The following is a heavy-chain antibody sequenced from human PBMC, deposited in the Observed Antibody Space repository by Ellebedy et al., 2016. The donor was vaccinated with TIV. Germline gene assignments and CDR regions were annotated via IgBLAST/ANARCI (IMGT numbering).Heavy chain of an antibody. V-gene: IGHV6-1*01. CDR3: ARGWFGSGMGV. CDR1: GDSVSTDIG. J-gene: IGHJ6*02. Sequence: LRLSCVISGDSVSTDIGWNWIRQSPSRGLEWLGRTYYRSKWNNDYAVSLKSRITINPDTYKNLFSLQLNSVTPEDTAVYYCARGWFGSGMGVWGQGTTVTVSS. D-gene: IGHD3-10*01. CDR2: TYYRSKWNN.